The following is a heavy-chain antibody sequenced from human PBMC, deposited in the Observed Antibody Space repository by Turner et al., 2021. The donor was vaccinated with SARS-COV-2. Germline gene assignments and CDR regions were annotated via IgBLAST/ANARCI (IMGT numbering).Heavy chain of an antibody. CDR1: GGSISNYY. V-gene: IGHV4-59*01. CDR3: ARGSSVGAPLDWFGP. J-gene: IGHJ5*02. Sequence: QVQLQESGPGLVKPSETLSLTCTVAGGSISNYYWNWIRQPPGKGLEWIGYIYYNGRTNYKSSLKSRVTVSVDSENEFSLKLISVTAADTAVYYCARGSSVGAPLDWFGPWGQGLLVTVSP. D-gene: IGHD2-2*01. CDR2: IYYNGRT.